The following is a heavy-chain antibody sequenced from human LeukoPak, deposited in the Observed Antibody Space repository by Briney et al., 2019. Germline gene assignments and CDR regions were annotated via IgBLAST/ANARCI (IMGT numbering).Heavy chain of an antibody. Sequence: PSETLSLTCAVSGGSISSSNWWRWVRQPPGKGLEWIGEIYQSGSTNYNPSLKSRVTISVDRSKNQCSLKLSSVTAADTALYYCTRVSVAGTKYWGQGTLVTVSS. J-gene: IGHJ4*02. CDR1: GGSISSSNW. V-gene: IGHV4-4*02. CDR3: TRVSVAGTKY. D-gene: IGHD6-19*01. CDR2: IYQSGST.